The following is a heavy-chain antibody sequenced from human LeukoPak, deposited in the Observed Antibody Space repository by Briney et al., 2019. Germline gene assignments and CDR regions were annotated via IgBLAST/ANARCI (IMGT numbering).Heavy chain of an antibody. CDR1: GFTFKDYG. D-gene: IGHD1-26*01. J-gene: IGHJ6*02. V-gene: IGHV3-9*01. CDR2: INWNGGGT. CDR3: AKHLRATNTYIFFGLDV. Sequence: GGSLRLSCAATGFTFKDYGMHWVRQPPGKGLEWASGINWNGGGTDYADSVKGRFTISRDNAKNSLYLQMTSLRPEDTALYYCAKHLRATNTYIFFGLDVWGQGTTVTVSS.